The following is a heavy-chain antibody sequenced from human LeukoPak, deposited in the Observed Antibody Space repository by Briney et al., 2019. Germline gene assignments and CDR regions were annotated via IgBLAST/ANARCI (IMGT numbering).Heavy chain of an antibody. CDR2: ISGSGGST. D-gene: IGHD6-13*01. V-gene: IGHV3-23*01. CDR1: GFTFSSYG. Sequence: PGGTLRLSCAASGFTFSSYGMSWVRQAPGKGLEWVSAISGSGGSTYYADSVKGRFTISRDNSKNTLYLQMNSLRAEDTAVYYCAKDRRIAAAGKRAGGNWFDPWGQGTLVTVSS. J-gene: IGHJ5*02. CDR3: AKDRRIAAAGKRAGGNWFDP.